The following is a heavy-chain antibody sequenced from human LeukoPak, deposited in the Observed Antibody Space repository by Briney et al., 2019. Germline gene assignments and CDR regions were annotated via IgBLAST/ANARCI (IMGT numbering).Heavy chain of an antibody. Sequence: GGSLRLSCAASGFTFSNSWMTWVRQAPGKRLEGVANINQDGSERNSLDSVKGRFSISRDNSKNSVYLQMNTLRAEDTAVYYCARGHYGMDVWGQGTSVTVSS. CDR2: INQDGSER. CDR3: ARGHYGMDV. CDR1: GFTFSNSW. V-gene: IGHV3-7*05. J-gene: IGHJ6*02.